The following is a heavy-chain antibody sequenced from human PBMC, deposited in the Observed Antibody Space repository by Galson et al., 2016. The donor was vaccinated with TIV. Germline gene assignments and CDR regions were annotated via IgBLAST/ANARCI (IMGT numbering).Heavy chain of an antibody. J-gene: IGHJ6*02. V-gene: IGHV3-9*01. CDR3: AKDTRRGCDNANCYVYSFYYYGFDV. D-gene: IGHD2-2*01. CDR1: GFSFGDYA. CDR2: ISWNRGNI. Sequence: SLRLSCAASGFSFGDYAMHWVRQAPGKGLGWVSGISWNRGNIAYAESVKGRFTITRDNAKNSLYLQMNSLRVEDTALYYCAKDTRRGCDNANCYVYSFYYYGFDVWGLGTTVTVSS.